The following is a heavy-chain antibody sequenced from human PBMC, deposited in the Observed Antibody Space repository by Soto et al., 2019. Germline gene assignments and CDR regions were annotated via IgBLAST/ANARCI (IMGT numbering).Heavy chain of an antibody. D-gene: IGHD3-22*01. CDR1: GFTFTISA. Sequence: SVKVSCKASGFTFTISAVQWVRQARGQRLEWIGWIVVGSGNTNYAQKFQERVTITRDMSTSTAYMELSSLRSEDTAVYYCAAVYYYDSSGYYYYAFDIWGQGTMVTVSS. CDR2: IVVGSGNT. CDR3: AAVYYYDSSGYYYYAFDI. V-gene: IGHV1-58*01. J-gene: IGHJ3*02.